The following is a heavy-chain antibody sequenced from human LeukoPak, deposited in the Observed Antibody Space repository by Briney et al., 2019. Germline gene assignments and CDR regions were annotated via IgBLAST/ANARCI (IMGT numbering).Heavy chain of an antibody. J-gene: IGHJ3*02. Sequence: SETLSLTCTVSGGSISSSSYYWSWIRQPPGKGLEWIGYIYYSGSTNYNPSLKSRVTISVDTSKNQFSLKLSSVTAADTAVYYCASKYYDILTGYPADDAFDIWGQGTMVTVSS. CDR3: ASKYYDILTGYPADDAFDI. D-gene: IGHD3-9*01. CDR2: IYYSGST. CDR1: GGSISSSSYY. V-gene: IGHV4-61*05.